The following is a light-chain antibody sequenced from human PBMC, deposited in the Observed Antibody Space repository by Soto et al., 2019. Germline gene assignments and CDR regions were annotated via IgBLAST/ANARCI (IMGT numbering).Light chain of an antibody. Sequence: QSALTQPPSVSGSPGQPVTISCTGTSSDVSGYDRVSWYQQSPGTAPKLMIYEVNNRPSGVPDRFSGSKSGNTASLTISGLQAEDEADYYCSSYTSSNTYVFGTGTKVTVL. CDR1: SSDVSGYDR. CDR2: EVN. J-gene: IGLJ1*01. CDR3: SSYTSSNTYV. V-gene: IGLV2-18*02.